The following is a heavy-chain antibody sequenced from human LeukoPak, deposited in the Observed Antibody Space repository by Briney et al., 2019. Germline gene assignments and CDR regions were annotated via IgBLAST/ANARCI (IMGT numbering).Heavy chain of an antibody. CDR2: ISSSSSYI. J-gene: IGHJ5*02. D-gene: IGHD3-10*01. V-gene: IGHV3-21*01. Sequence: GGSLRLSCAASGFTFSSYSMNWVRQAPGKGLEWVSSISSSSSYIYYADSVKGRFTISRDNAKNSLYLQMDSLRAEDTAVYYCARDSAVRGAYEGFDPWGQGTLVTVSS. CDR3: ARDSAVRGAYEGFDP. CDR1: GFTFSSYS.